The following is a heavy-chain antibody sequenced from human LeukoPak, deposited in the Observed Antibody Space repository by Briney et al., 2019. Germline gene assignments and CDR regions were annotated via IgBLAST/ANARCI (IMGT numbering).Heavy chain of an antibody. J-gene: IGHJ3*02. CDR1: GFTFSGSA. CDR2: IRSKANSYAT. Sequence: GGSLRLSCAASGFTFSGSAMHWVRQASGKGLEWVGRIRSKANSYATAYAASVKGRFTISRDDSKNTAYLQMNSLKTEDTAVYYCTIYYYDSSGYYLPVFVDIWGQGTMVTVSS. D-gene: IGHD3-22*01. CDR3: TIYYYDSSGYYLPVFVDI. V-gene: IGHV3-73*01.